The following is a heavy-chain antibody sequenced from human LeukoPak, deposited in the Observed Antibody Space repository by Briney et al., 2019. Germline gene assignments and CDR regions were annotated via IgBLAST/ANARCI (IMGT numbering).Heavy chain of an antibody. Sequence: ASVKVSCKASGYTFTSYYMHWVRQAPGQGLEWMGIINPSGGSTSYAQKFQGRVTMTTDTSTSTAYMELRSLRSDDTAVYYCARVGRYCSSTSCSGNHYYYYLDVWGKGTTVTVSS. CDR2: INPSGGST. CDR3: ARVGRYCSSTSCSGNHYYYYLDV. J-gene: IGHJ6*03. CDR1: GYTFTSYY. V-gene: IGHV1-46*01. D-gene: IGHD2-2*01.